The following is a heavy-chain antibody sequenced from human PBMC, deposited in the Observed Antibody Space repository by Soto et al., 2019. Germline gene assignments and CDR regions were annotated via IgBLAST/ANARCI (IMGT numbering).Heavy chain of an antibody. Sequence: QITLKESGPTLVKPTQTLTLTCTFSGFSLSTSGVGVGWIRQPPGKALEWLALIYWDDDKRYSPSLKSRLTITTDTSKNQVVLTMPNMDPVDTATYYCAHACSGRWFDPWGQGTLVTVSS. V-gene: IGHV2-5*02. CDR3: AHACSGRWFDP. CDR1: GFSLSTSGVG. J-gene: IGHJ5*02. D-gene: IGHD3-10*02. CDR2: IYWDDDK.